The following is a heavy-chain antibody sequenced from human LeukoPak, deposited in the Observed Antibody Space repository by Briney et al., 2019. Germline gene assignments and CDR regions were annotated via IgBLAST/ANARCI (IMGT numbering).Heavy chain of an antibody. CDR1: GDSFSSVTDY. V-gene: IGHV4-39*07. D-gene: IGHD1-26*01. Sequence: PSETLSLTCTVSGDSFSSVTDYWAWIRQPPGKGLEWIASGDYSGGTYYNPSLESRVAISADMSKNQFSLKLTSVTGADTAVYYCARVHSFHAGATPGSYYMDVWGKGTTVTVSS. CDR2: GDYSGGT. CDR3: ARVHSFHAGATPGSYYMDV. J-gene: IGHJ6*03.